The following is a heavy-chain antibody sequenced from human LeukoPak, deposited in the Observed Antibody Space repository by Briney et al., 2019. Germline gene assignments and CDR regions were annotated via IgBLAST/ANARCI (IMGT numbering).Heavy chain of an antibody. CDR1: GYTFTGYH. Sequence: ASVTVSCKTSGYTFTGYHVHWVRQAPGQGLEWMGWFNAISGTTKYAQRFQGRVTMTRDTSIGTDFMELTSLISDDTAIYYCARDPKDDNYFFDYWGQGTLVTGAS. CDR3: ARDPKDDNYFFDY. V-gene: IGHV1-2*02. D-gene: IGHD1-1*01. CDR2: FNAISGTT. J-gene: IGHJ4*02.